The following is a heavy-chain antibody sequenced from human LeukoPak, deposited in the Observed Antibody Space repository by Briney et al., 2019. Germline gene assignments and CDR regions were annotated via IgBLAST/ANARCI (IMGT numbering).Heavy chain of an antibody. Sequence: ASVKVSCKGSGYTFTSYAMHWVRQAPGQKLEWMGWINAGNGNTKYSQKFQGRVTITRDTSASTAYMELSSLRSEDTAVYYCASVLLDYGDYVFDYWGQGTLVTVSS. D-gene: IGHD4-17*01. CDR1: GYTFTSYA. J-gene: IGHJ4*02. V-gene: IGHV1-3*01. CDR2: INAGNGNT. CDR3: ASVLLDYGDYVFDY.